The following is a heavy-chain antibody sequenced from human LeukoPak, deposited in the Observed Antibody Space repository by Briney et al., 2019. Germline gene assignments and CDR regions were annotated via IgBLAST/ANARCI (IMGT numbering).Heavy chain of an antibody. CDR1: GFTFSSYS. CDR3: ARGDGYGIDI. J-gene: IGHJ3*02. D-gene: IGHD5-24*01. Sequence: GGSLRLSCAASGFTFSSYSMNWVRQAPGKGLEWVSSISSSSSYIYYADSVKGRFTISRDNAKNSLYLQTSSLRAEDTAVYYCARGDGYGIDIWGQGTMVTVSS. CDR2: ISSSSSYI. V-gene: IGHV3-21*01.